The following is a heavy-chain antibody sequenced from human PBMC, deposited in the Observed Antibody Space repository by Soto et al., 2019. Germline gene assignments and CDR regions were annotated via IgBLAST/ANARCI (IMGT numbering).Heavy chain of an antibody. V-gene: IGHV3-30-3*01. CDR2: IAYDGSNK. J-gene: IGHJ4*02. D-gene: IGHD5-18*01. Sequence: QVQLVESGGGVVQSGRSLTLSCAASGFTFSSYVMHWVRQAPGKGLEWVAVIAYDGSNKYYADSVKGRFTISRDNSKKTLYLQMNSLRAEDTAVYYCARDGGYNYGSPIDYWGQGILVTVSS. CDR1: GFTFSSYV. CDR3: ARDGGYNYGSPIDY.